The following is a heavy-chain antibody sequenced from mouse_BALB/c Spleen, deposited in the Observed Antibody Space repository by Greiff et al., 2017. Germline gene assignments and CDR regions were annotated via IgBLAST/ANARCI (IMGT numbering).Heavy chain of an antibody. CDR2: ISSGSSTI. J-gene: IGHJ3*01. Sequence: EVNVVESGGGLVQPGGSRKLSCAASGFTFSSFGMHWVRQAPEKGLEWVAYISSGSSTIYYADTVKGRFTISRDNPKNTLFLQMTSLRSEDTAMYYCAPYDGYYSFAYWGQGTLVTVSA. CDR1: GFTFSSFG. D-gene: IGHD2-3*01. V-gene: IGHV5-17*02. CDR3: APYDGYYSFAY.